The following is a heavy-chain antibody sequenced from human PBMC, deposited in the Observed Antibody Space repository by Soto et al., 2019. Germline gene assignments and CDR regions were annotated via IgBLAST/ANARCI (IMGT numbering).Heavy chain of an antibody. CDR1: GFTFSSYG. J-gene: IGHJ6*02. CDR3: ARDHVDTYDCDSSGPYGMDV. V-gene: IGHV3-33*08. D-gene: IGHD3-22*01. CDR2: IWYDGSNK. Sequence: PGGSLRLSCAASGFTFSSYGMHWVRQAPGKGLEWVAVIWYDGSNKYYADSVKGRFTISRDNSKNTLYLQMNSLRAEDTAVYYCARDHVDTYDCDSSGPYGMDVWGQGTTVTVSS.